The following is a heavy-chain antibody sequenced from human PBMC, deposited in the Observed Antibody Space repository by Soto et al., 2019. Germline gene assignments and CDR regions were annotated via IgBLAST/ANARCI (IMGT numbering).Heavy chain of an antibody. V-gene: IGHV4-30-4*01. D-gene: IGHD3-10*01. CDR2: IYYSGST. J-gene: IGHJ6*02. CDR3: ASLSMVRGVLSGMDV. Sequence: SETLSLTCTVSGGSISSGDYYWSWIRQPPGKGLEWIGYIYYSGSTYYNPSLKSRVTISVDTSKNQFSLKLSSVTAADTAVYYCASLSMVRGVLSGMDVWGQGTTVTVSS. CDR1: GGSISSGDYY.